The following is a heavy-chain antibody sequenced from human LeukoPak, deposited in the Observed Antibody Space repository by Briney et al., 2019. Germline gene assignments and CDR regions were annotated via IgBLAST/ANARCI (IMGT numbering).Heavy chain of an antibody. D-gene: IGHD3-16*02. CDR2: ISYDGSDK. J-gene: IGHJ3*02. V-gene: IGHV3-30*03. CDR1: GFAFSTYG. Sequence: QPGGSLRLSCAASGFAFSTYGIHWVRQTPGKGLEWVALISYDGSDKYYADSVKGRLTISRDNSKSTLYLQMNSLRAEDTAVYYCVVWGSYRPVDIWGQGTMVTVSS. CDR3: VVWGSYRPVDI.